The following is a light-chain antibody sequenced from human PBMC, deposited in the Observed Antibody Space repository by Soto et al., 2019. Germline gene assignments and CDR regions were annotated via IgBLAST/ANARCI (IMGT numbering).Light chain of an antibody. Sequence: DIQRTQSPSTLSASVGDRVAITCRASDNIAPWVAWYQKKSGKDPKLLIYKAANLADEVPSRFAGSGSGTDFTLTITRLQTDDFATYYCQHYNSFSRTFGQGTKGDIK. CDR1: DNIAPW. CDR2: KAA. V-gene: IGKV1-5*03. CDR3: QHYNSFSRT. J-gene: IGKJ1*01.